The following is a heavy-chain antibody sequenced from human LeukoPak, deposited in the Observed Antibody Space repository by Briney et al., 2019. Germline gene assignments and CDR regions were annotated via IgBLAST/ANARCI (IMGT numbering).Heavy chain of an antibody. CDR2: IYYSGST. CDR3: ARLRGCSGGSCYHPNFDS. Sequence: SETLSLTCTVSGGSITSYYWSWIRQPPGKGLEWIEYIYYSGSTNYNPSLKSRVTLSVDTSKNQFSLKLSSVTAADTAVYYCARLRGCSGGSCYHPNFDSWGQGTLVTVSS. J-gene: IGHJ4*02. D-gene: IGHD2-15*01. V-gene: IGHV4-59*08. CDR1: GGSITSYY.